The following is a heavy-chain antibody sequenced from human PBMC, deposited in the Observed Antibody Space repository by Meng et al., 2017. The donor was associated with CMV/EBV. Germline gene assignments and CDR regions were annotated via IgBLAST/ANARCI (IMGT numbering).Heavy chain of an antibody. CDR3: ASFWSAYYYGMDV. CDR1: GFTFSSYE. V-gene: IGHV3-48*03. Sequence: GGSLRLSCAASGFTFSSYEMNWVRQAPGKGLEWVSYISSSGSTIYYADSVKGRFTISRDNAKNSLYLQMSSLRAEDTAVYYCASFWSAYYYGMDVWGQGTTVTVSS. D-gene: IGHD3-3*01. J-gene: IGHJ6*02. CDR2: ISSSGSTI.